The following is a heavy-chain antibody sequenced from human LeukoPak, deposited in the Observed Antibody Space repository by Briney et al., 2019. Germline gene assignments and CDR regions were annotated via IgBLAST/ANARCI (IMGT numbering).Heavy chain of an antibody. V-gene: IGHV4-61*01. D-gene: IGHD3-10*01. CDR2: IYYSVST. CDR1: GGSVSGGSYY. J-gene: IGHJ4*02. CDR3: AREGLATMVRGVIPY. Sequence: SETLSLTCTVSGGSVSGGSYYWSWIRQPPGKGLEWIGYIYYSVSTNYNPSLKSRVTISVDTSKNQFPLKLSSVTAADTAVYYCAREGLATMVRGVIPYWGQGTLVTVSS.